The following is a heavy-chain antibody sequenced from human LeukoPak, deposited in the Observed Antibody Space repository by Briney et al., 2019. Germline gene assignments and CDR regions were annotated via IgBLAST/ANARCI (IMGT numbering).Heavy chain of an antibody. J-gene: IGHJ3*02. CDR3: ARLVCSSSSCWDSAAFDI. V-gene: IGHV1-18*01. D-gene: IGHD2-15*01. CDR1: GYTFTSYG. CDR2: ISAYNGNT. Sequence: ASVKVSCKASGYTFTSYGISWVRQAPGQGLEWMGWISAYNGNTNYVQKVQGRVIMTRDTTTSTAYMDVRSLRSDDTAVYYCARLVCSSSSCWDSAAFDIWGQGTMVTVSS.